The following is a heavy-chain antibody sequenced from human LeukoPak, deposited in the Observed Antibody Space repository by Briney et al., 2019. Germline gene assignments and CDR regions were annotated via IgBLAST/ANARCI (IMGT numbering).Heavy chain of an antibody. D-gene: IGHD6-6*01. CDR3: AAQSARPQYYFDY. Sequence: GGSLRLSCAASGFAFSQRGMHWVRQAPGKGLEWVSAISGSGGSTYYADSVKGRFTISRDNSKNTLYLQMNSLRAEDTAVYYCAAQSARPQYYFDYWGQGTLVTVSS. V-gene: IGHV3-23*01. CDR2: ISGSGGST. CDR1: GFAFSQRG. J-gene: IGHJ4*02.